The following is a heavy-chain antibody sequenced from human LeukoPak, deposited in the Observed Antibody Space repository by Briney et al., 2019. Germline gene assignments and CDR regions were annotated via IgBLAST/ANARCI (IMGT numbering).Heavy chain of an antibody. V-gene: IGHV3-23*01. J-gene: IGHJ5*02. CDR1: GFTFSSFA. CDR2: ISDTGGGT. Sequence: GGSLRLSCAASGFTFSSFALSWVRQAPGKGLEWVSAISDTGGGTYYADSVKGRFTISRDGSKNTLYLQMNSLRAEDTAVYYCARGTSHSPNWFDPWGQGTLVAVSS. CDR3: ARGTSHSPNWFDP. D-gene: IGHD2-2*01.